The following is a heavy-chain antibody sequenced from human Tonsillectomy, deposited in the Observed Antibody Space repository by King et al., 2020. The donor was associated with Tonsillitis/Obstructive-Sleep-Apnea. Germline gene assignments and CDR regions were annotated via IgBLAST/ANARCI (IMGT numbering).Heavy chain of an antibody. Sequence: QLVQSGAEVKKPGASVKVSCKASGYSFTNYGISWVRQAPGQGLDWLGWISAYNGDSNYAQKLQGRVTMTTDTSTSTAYMELRSLRSDDTAVYYCARDSMSHYFDSSAYYTFAYWGQGTLVTVSS. D-gene: IGHD3-22*01. J-gene: IGHJ4*02. V-gene: IGHV1-18*01. CDR2: ISAYNGDS. CDR3: ARDSMSHYFDSSAYYTFAY. CDR1: GYSFTNYG.